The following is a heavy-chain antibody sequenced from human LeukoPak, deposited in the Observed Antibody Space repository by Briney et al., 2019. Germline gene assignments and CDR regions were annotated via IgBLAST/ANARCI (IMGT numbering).Heavy chain of an antibody. CDR1: GGTFSSYV. V-gene: IGHV1-69*05. D-gene: IGHD2-2*01. CDR3: AREYCSSPSCYFDY. Sequence: RASVKVSCKASGGTFSSYVITWVRQAPGQGLEWMGRIIPIFGTANFAQKFQGRVTITTDESTSTAYMELSSLRAEDTAVYYCAREYCSSPSCYFDYWGQGTLVTVSS. CDR2: IIPIFGTA. J-gene: IGHJ4*02.